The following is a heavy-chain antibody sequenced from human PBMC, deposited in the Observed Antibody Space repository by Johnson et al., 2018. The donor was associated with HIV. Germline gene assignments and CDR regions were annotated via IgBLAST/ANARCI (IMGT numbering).Heavy chain of an antibody. Sequence: QVQLVESGGGVVQPGRSLRLSCAASGFTFTSYAMHWVRQAPGKGLEWVAVVSYDGSTKYYADSVKGRFTISRDNSENSLYLQMNSLKTEDTAVYYCARGGYYDILTGYYALAAFDIWGQGTMVTVSS. CDR2: VSYDGSTK. V-gene: IGHV3-30*04. CDR3: ARGGYYDILTGYYALAAFDI. D-gene: IGHD3-9*01. CDR1: GFTFTSYA. J-gene: IGHJ3*02.